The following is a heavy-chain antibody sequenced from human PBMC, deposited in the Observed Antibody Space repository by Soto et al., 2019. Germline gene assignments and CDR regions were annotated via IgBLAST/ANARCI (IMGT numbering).Heavy chain of an antibody. V-gene: IGHV3-23*01. CDR1: GFTFSSYA. Sequence: EVQLLESGGGLVQPGGSLRLSCAASGFTFSSYAMSWVLQAPWKGLEWVSGISGRGGSTYYADSVTGRFTISRDNYKSTVYLQMGRLGAGDTAVYYSAQAMVGCGFLLSNALNSWGQGTPVTVSS. D-gene: IGHD3-10*02. CDR3: AQAMVGCGFLLSNALNS. J-gene: IGHJ5*02. CDR2: ISGRGGST.